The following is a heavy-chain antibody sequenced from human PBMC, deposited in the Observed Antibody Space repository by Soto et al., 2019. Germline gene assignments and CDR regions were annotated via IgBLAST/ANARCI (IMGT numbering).Heavy chain of an antibody. CDR1: GDSVSRNSAA. V-gene: IGHV6-1*01. J-gene: IGHJ6*03. Sequence: SQTLSLTCAISGDSVSRNSAASNWIRLSPSRGLEWLARTYYRSRWYNDYAVSVRSRITVNPDTSKNQFSLQLTSVTPEDTAVYYCAGTTSHQWYYMDVWGKGTTVTVSS. D-gene: IGHD1-7*01. CDR3: AGTTSHQWYYMDV. CDR2: TYYRSRWYN.